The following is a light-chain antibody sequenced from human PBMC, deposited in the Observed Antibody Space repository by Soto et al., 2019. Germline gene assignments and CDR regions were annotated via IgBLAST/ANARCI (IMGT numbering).Light chain of an antibody. V-gene: IGLV2-23*02. CDR3: CSFTSSNTHV. CDR1: SGDVGNYNL. Sequence: QSVLTQPASVSGSPGQSITISCSGVSGDVGNYNLVSWYQQHPGKVPKLILFEVNKRPSGVSGRFSGSKSGNTASLTISGLQAEDEADYYCCSFTSSNTHVFGTGTKLTVL. CDR2: EVN. J-gene: IGLJ1*01.